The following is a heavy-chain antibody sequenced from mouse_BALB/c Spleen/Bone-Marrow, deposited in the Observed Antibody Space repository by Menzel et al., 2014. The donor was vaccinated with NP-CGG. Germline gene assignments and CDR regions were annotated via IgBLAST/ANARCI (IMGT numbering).Heavy chain of an antibody. Sequence: EVKLMESGPSLVEPSQTLSLTCSVTGDSIXSGYWNWIRKFPGNKLEYMGYISYSGSTYYNPSLKSRISITRDTSKNQYYLQLNSVTTEDTATYYCATGNAMDYWGQGTSVTVSS. CDR1: GDSIXSGY. D-gene: IGHD4-1*01. CDR3: ATGNAMDY. CDR2: ISYSGST. V-gene: IGHV3-8*02. J-gene: IGHJ4*01.